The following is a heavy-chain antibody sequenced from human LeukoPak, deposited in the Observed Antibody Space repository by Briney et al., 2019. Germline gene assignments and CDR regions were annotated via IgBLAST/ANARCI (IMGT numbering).Heavy chain of an antibody. V-gene: IGHV4-30-2*01. J-gene: IGHJ6*03. CDR2: IYHSGTA. CDR1: GGSISRGGYY. CDR3: AKSDYIDYYMDV. D-gene: IGHD4-11*01. Sequence: SETLSLTCTVSGGSISRGGYYWSWIRQPFGKGLEWIGYIYHSGTAAYNPSLKNRVTISVDWSMNQLSLKITSVTAADTAVYYCAKSDYIDYYMDVWGKGATVTVSS.